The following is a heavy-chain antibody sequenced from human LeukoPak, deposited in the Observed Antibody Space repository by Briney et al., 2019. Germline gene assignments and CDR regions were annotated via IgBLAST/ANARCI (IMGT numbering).Heavy chain of an antibody. CDR3: AKENYGGFFDY. CDR2: ISTSSAFT. V-gene: IGHV3-23*01. CDR1: GFTFSSYA. Sequence: GGSLRLSCAASGFTFSSYAMSWVRQAPGKGLEWVSTISTSSAFTYFADSVKGRFTISRDNSKNTLYLQMNSLRAEDTAVYYCAKENYGGFFDYWGQGTLVTVSS. D-gene: IGHD4-17*01. J-gene: IGHJ4*02.